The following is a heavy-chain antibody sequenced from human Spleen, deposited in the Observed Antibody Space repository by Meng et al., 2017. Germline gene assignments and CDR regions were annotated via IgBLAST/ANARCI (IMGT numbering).Heavy chain of an antibody. J-gene: IGHJ4*02. D-gene: IGHD1-26*01. CDR3: ARVREYELETD. CDR2: VYYGGST. V-gene: IGHV4-59*01. CDR1: GGSIRNYY. Sequence: SETLSLTCIVSGGSIRNYYWSWIRQPPGKGLEWIGYVYYGGSTNYNPSLKSRVTISVDTSKNQFSLKLTSVTPADTAVYYCARVREYELETDWGQGTLVTVSS.